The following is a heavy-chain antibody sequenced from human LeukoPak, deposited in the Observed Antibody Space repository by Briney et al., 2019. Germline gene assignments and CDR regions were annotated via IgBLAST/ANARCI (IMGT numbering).Heavy chain of an antibody. CDR1: GFTFSSYG. V-gene: IGHV3-30*03. CDR3: ARDRSDYGDYYFDY. D-gene: IGHD4/OR15-4a*01. Sequence: GGSLRLSCAASGFTFSSYGMHWVRQAPGKGLEWVAVISYDGSNKYYADSVKGRFTISRDNSKNTLYLQMNSLRAEDTAVYYCARDRSDYGDYYFDYWGQGTLVTVSS. CDR2: ISYDGSNK. J-gene: IGHJ4*02.